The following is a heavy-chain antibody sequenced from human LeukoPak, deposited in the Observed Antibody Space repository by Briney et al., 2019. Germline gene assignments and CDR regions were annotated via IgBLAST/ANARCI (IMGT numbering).Heavy chain of an antibody. J-gene: IGHJ5*02. D-gene: IGHD6-13*01. Sequence: PGGSLRLSCAASGFTFSSYWMSWVRQAPGKGLEWVADIEQDGGKKYYVGSVKGRFTISRDNAKNSLYLQMNSLRPEDTALYYCARDMGGSSQSWGQGTLVTVSS. CDR2: IEQDGGKK. CDR1: GFTFSSYW. V-gene: IGHV3-7*04. CDR3: ARDMGGSSQS.